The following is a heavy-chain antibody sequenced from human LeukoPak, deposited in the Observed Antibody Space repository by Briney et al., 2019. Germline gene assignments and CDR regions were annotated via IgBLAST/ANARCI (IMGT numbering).Heavy chain of an antibody. CDR1: GYTFTSYG. D-gene: IGHD5-24*01. V-gene: IGHV1-18*01. CDR3: ARGRWPQGYYYYYYGMDA. Sequence: ASVKVSCKASGYTFTSYGISWVRQAPGQGLEWMGWISAYNGNTNYAQKLQGRVTMTTDTSTSTAYMELRSLRSDDTAVYYCARGRWPQGYYYYYYGMDAWGQGTTVTVSS. J-gene: IGHJ6*02. CDR2: ISAYNGNT.